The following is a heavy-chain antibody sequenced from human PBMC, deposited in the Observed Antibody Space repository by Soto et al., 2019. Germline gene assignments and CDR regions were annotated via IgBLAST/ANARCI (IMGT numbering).Heavy chain of an antibody. CDR3: GRNRVPLN. D-gene: IGHD1-1*01. V-gene: IGHV4-59*01. CDR1: GSSFRNYY. Sequence: QVQLQESGPGLVKPSETLSLTCTVSGSSFRNYYWSWSRQPPGKGLEWIGYVDYSGGTNYNPSLKSRVTISLATSNSQFSLRLTSVTAADTAVYYCGRNRVPLNWGQGSLVTVAS. J-gene: IGHJ4*02. CDR2: VDYSGGT.